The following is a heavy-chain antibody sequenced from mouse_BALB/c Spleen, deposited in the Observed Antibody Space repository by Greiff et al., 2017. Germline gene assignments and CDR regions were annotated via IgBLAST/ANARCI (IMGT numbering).Heavy chain of an antibody. CDR3: ATYGNYDY. J-gene: IGHJ2*01. CDR1: GFTFSSFG. V-gene: IGHV5-17*02. CDR2: ISSGSSTI. Sequence: EVKLVESGGGLVQPGGSRKLSCAASGFTFSSFGMHWVRQAPEKGLEWVAYISSGSSTIYYADTVKGRFTISRDNPKNTLFLQMTSLRSEDTAMYYCATYGNYDYWGQGTTLTVSS. D-gene: IGHD2-1*01.